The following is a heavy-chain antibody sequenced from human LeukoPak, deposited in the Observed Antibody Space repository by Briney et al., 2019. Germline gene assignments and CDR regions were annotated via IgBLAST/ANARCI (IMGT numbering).Heavy chain of an antibody. CDR2: IYSGGST. J-gene: IGHJ3*02. D-gene: IGHD3-9*01. V-gene: IGHV3-53*01. CDR3: ARRAASLRYFDWLTTVNDAFDI. Sequence: GGSLRLSCTASGFTFGDYAMSWVRQAPGKGLEWVSVIYSGGSTYYADSVKGRFTISRDNSKNTLYLQMNSLRAEDTAVYYCARRAASLRYFDWLTTVNDAFDIWGQGTMVTVSS. CDR1: GFTFGDYA.